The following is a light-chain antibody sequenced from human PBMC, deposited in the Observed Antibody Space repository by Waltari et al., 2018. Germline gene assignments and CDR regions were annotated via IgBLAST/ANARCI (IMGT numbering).Light chain of an antibody. Sequence: EIVLTQSPATLSLSPGERATLSCRASQSVGSYLAWYQQRPGQAPRLLIYDAYKRPTGIPARFSGSGSGTDFALTISSLEPEDFAVYYCQQRSNRPLTFGGGTKVEIK. CDR2: DAY. CDR1: QSVGSY. V-gene: IGKV3-11*01. CDR3: QQRSNRPLT. J-gene: IGKJ4*01.